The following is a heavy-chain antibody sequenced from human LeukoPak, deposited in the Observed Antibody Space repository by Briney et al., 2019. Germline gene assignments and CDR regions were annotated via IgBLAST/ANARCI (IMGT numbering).Heavy chain of an antibody. CDR2: INPNSGGT. J-gene: IGHJ4*02. CDR3: ARVGYYGSGSYLSY. CDR1: GYTFTGYY. D-gene: IGHD3-10*01. V-gene: IGHV1-2*06. Sequence: GASVKVSCEASGYTFTGYYMHWVRQAPGQGLEWMGRINPNSGGTNYAQNFQGRVTMTRDTSISTAYMELSRLRSDDTAVYYCARVGYYGSGSYLSYWGQGTLVTVSS.